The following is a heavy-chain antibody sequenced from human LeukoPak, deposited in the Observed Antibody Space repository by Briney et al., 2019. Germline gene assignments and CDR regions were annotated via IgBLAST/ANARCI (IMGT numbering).Heavy chain of an antibody. V-gene: IGHV1-18*01. CDR1: GYTFTSYG. CDR2: ISAYNGNT. Sequence: GASVTVSCKASGYTFTSYGISWVRQAPGQGLEWMGWISAYNGNTNYAQKLQGRVTMTTDTSTSTAYMELRSLRSDDTAVYYCARDRRRLRLGELSPDFDYWGQGTLVTVSS. D-gene: IGHD3-16*02. J-gene: IGHJ4*02. CDR3: ARDRRRLRLGELSPDFDY.